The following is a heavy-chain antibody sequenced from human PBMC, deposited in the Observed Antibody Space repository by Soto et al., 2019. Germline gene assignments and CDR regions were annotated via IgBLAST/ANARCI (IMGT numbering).Heavy chain of an antibody. J-gene: IGHJ4*02. Sequence: QVQLVQSGAEVKKPGSSVKVSCKASGGTFSRYAINWVRQAPGHGLAWMGGIIPLFGTANYAQKFQGRVTITADESASTAHMEPRSLRSEDTAGYYCARNYGDDCGGGNCYFYFWGQGTLVTVSS. D-gene: IGHD2-15*01. CDR1: GGTFSRYA. V-gene: IGHV1-69*01. CDR3: ARNYGDDCGGGNCYFYF. CDR2: IIPLFGTA.